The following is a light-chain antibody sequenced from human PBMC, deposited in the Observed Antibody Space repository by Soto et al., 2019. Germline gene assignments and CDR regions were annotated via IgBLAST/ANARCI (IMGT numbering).Light chain of an antibody. J-gene: IGLJ2*01. Sequence: QSALTQPASVSASPGQSITISCTGTSNDVGGSDLVSWYQHSPGKAPKLIIYEGTKRPSGVSNRFSGSKSGNTASLTISGLQSEDEADYYCSSYAGGRVIFGGGTKLTVL. CDR2: EGT. CDR3: SSYAGGRVI. CDR1: SNDVGGSDL. V-gene: IGLV2-23*01.